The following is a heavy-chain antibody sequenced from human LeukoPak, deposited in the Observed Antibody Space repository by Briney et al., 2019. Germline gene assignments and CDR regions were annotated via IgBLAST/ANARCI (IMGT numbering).Heavy chain of an antibody. CDR1: GGSFSGYY. CDR2: INHSGST. CDR3: ARCSYSYGFQFDY. D-gene: IGHD5-18*01. J-gene: IGHJ4*02. Sequence: PSETLSLTCAVYGGSFSGYYWSWIRQPPGKGLEWIGEINHSGSTNYNPSLKSRVTISVDTSKNQFSLKLSSVTAADTAVYYCARCSYSYGFQFDYWGQGTLVTVSS. V-gene: IGHV4-34*01.